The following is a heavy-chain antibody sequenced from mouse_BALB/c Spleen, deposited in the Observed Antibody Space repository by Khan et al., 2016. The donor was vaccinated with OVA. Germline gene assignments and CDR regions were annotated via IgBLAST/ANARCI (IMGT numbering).Heavy chain of an antibody. CDR1: GYTFSSYW. CDR2: INPTSGYT. CDR3: ARDRIDY. Sequence: QVQLKQSGPEQAKPGASVKMSCKTSGYTFSSYWMHWVKKRPGQGLEWIGCINPTSGYTEYNEKFKDKATLSADKSSSTAYMQLTSLTSEDSAVYCCARDRIDYWGQGTTLTVSS. J-gene: IGHJ2*01. V-gene: IGHV1-7*01.